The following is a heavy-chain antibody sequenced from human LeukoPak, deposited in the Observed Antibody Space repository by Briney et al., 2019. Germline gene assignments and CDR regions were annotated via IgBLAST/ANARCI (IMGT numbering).Heavy chain of an antibody. D-gene: IGHD2-15*01. CDR1: GYTFTSYD. J-gene: IGHJ5*02. CDR2: MNPNSGNT. Sequence: ASVKVSCKASGYTFTSYDINWVRQATGQGLEWMGWMNPNSGNTGYAQKIQGRVTITRNTSISTAYMELSSLRSEDTAVYYCARGLRLRIRPFYWFDPWGQGTLVTVSS. CDR3: ARGLRLRIRPFYWFDP. V-gene: IGHV1-8*03.